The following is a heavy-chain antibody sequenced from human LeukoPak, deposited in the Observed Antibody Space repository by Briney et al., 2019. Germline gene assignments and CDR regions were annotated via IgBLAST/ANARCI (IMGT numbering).Heavy chain of an antibody. Sequence: PSETLSLTCTVSGGSISSSKYYWGWIRQPPGKGLEWIGTIFNSGNTHYNPSLKSRVTISVDTSKNQFSLNLSSVTAADTAVYYCATLPNLLWFGELLIWDYWGQGTLVTVSS. D-gene: IGHD3-10*01. V-gene: IGHV4-39*07. J-gene: IGHJ4*02. CDR2: IFNSGNT. CDR3: ATLPNLLWFGELLIWDY. CDR1: GGSISSSKYY.